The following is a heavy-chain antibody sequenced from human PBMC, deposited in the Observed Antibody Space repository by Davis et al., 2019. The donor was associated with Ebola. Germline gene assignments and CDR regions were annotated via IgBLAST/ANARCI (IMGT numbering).Heavy chain of an antibody. CDR3: ARDRVDSAYCMDV. CDR2: TFYRSKWYT. CDR1: GDSVSSNSVA. J-gene: IGHJ6*03. V-gene: IGHV6-1*01. Sequence: HSQTLSLTCAISGDSVSSNSVAWSWIRQSPSRGLEWLGRTFYRSKWYTGYAVSVKGRITINADTSKNQFSLQLNSVTPEDTAVYYCARDRVDSAYCMDVWGKGTTVTVSS. D-gene: IGHD3-22*01.